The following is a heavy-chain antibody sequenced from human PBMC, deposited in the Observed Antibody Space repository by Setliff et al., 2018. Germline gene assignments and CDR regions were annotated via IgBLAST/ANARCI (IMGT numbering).Heavy chain of an antibody. CDR3: ASYYYDSSGSIDY. CDR1: GGSISSGSYY. CDR2: IYTSGST. V-gene: IGHV4-61*09. Sequence: SETLSLTCTVSGGSISSGSYYWSWIRQPAGKGLEWIGHIYTSGSTNYNPSLKSRVTISVDTSKNQFSLKLSSVTAADTAVYYCASYYYDSSGSIDYWGQGTLVTVSS. J-gene: IGHJ4*02. D-gene: IGHD3-22*01.